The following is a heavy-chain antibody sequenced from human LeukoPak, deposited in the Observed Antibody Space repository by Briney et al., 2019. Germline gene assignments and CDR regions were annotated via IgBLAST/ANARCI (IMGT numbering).Heavy chain of an antibody. CDR2: INSDGSST. CDR3: AREGGPYRPLDY. CDR1: GFTFSSYW. J-gene: IGHJ4*02. Sequence: GGSLRLSCAASGFTFSSYWMHWVRQAPGKGLVWVSRINSDGSSTSYADSVKGRFTISRDNAKNTLYLQMDSLRAADTAVYYCAREGGPYRPLDYSGQGTLVTVSS. V-gene: IGHV3-74*01.